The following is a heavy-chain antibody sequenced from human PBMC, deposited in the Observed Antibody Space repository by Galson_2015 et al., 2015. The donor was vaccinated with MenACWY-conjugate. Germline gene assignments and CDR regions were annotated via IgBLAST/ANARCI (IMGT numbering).Heavy chain of an antibody. Sequence: SLRLSCATSGFTFNTYHMNWVRQAPGKGLEWVSSISSSGTYTFYADSVKGRFTISRDNARNSLYLQMYSLRAEDTAVYYCARGTIATRPNWFDPWGQGTLVTVSS. V-gene: IGHV3-21*01. D-gene: IGHD6-6*01. J-gene: IGHJ5*02. CDR1: GFTFNTYH. CDR2: ISSSGTYT. CDR3: ARGTIATRPNWFDP.